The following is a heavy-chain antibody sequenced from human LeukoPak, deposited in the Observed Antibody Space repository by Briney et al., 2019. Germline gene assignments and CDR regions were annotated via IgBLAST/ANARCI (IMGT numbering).Heavy chain of an antibody. V-gene: IGHV4-31*03. CDR1: GDSISSRTYY. CDR2: VWSGGGS. Sequence: SHTLSLTCSVSGDSISSRTYYWTWIRHPPQHALEWIGYVWSGGGSNYNPSLKSRVTISVDTSKNQFSLKLTSVTAADTAIYYCARDVSSTFPNWFDPWGQGILVIVSS. D-gene: IGHD6-6*01. CDR3: ARDVSSTFPNWFDP. J-gene: IGHJ5*02.